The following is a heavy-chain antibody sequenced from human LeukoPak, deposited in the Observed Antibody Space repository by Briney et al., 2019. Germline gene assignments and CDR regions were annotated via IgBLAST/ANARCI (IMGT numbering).Heavy chain of an antibody. J-gene: IGHJ2*01. CDR3: AREYGWGKAPGIAAAGTPKWYFDL. Sequence: GASVKVSCKASGYTFTSYYMHWVRQAPGQGLEWMGIINPSGGSTSYAQKFQGRVTMTRDMSTSTVYMELSSLRSEDTAVYYCAREYGWGKAPGIAAAGTPKWYFDLWGRGTLVTVSS. CDR2: INPSGGST. D-gene: IGHD6-13*01. CDR1: GYTFTSYY. V-gene: IGHV1-46*01.